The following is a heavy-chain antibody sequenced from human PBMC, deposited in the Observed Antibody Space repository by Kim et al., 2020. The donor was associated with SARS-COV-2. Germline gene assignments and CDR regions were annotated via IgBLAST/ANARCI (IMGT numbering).Heavy chain of an antibody. D-gene: IGHD2-2*01. Sequence: DSWKCRFTISRDNTKNSLYLQMTSLRAEDTAVYYCARDEYQYYGTAWFMFWGQGTMVTVSS. CDR3: ARDEYQYYGTAWFMF. J-gene: IGHJ3*01. V-gene: IGHV3-11*01.